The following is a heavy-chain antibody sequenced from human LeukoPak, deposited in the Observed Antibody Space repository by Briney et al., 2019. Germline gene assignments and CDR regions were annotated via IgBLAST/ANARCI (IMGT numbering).Heavy chain of an antibody. Sequence: ASVKVSCKASGYTFTGYYMHWVRQAPGKGLEWVSSISSSSSYIYYADSVKGRFTISRDNSKNTLYLQMNSLRAEDTAVYYCARVGYCSSTSCQPYYYYYGMDVWGQGTTVTVSS. D-gene: IGHD2-2*01. V-gene: IGHV3-21*01. CDR1: GYTFTGYY. CDR2: ISSSSSYI. CDR3: ARVGYCSSTSCQPYYYYYGMDV. J-gene: IGHJ6*02.